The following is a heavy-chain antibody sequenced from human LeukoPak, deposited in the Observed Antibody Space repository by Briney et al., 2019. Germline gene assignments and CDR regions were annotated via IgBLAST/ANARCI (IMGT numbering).Heavy chain of an antibody. D-gene: IGHD6-6*01. CDR1: GFTFSSYS. CDR2: ISSSSSYI. Sequence: GGSLRLSCAASGFTFSSYSMNWVRQAPGKGLGWVSSISSSSSYIYYADSVKGRFTISRDNAKNSLYLQMNSLRAEDTAVYYCARAHTSSHDYWGQGTLVTVSS. CDR3: ARAHTSSHDY. J-gene: IGHJ4*02. V-gene: IGHV3-21*01.